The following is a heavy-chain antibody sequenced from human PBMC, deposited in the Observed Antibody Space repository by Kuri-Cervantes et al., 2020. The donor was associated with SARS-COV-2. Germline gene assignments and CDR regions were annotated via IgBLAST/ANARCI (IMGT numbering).Heavy chain of an antibody. CDR3: AKDIGGGDCSGGSCYSGGPFDY. J-gene: IGHJ4*02. Sequence: GGSLRLPCAASGFTFEDYAMHWFRQAPGKGLEWVSLISWDGGSTYYADSVKGRFTISRDNSKNSLYLQMNSLRAEDTALYYCAKDIGGGDCSGGSCYSGGPFDYWGQGTLVTVSS. CDR2: ISWDGGST. D-gene: IGHD2-15*01. CDR1: GFTFEDYA. V-gene: IGHV3-43D*03.